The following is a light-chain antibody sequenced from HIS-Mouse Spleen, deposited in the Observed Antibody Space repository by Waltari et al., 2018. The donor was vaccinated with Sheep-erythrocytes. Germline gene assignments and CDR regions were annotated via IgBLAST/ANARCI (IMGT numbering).Light chain of an antibody. V-gene: IGLV2-11*01. J-gene: IGLJ3*02. Sequence: QSALTQPRSVSGSPGQSVTISCTGTSSHVGGYNYVSWYQQLPGKAPKLMIYDVSKRPSGVPDRFSGSKSGNTASLTISGLQAEDEAHYYCCSYAGSYTWVFGGGTKLTVL. CDR2: DVS. CDR3: CSYAGSYTWV. CDR1: SSHVGGYNY.